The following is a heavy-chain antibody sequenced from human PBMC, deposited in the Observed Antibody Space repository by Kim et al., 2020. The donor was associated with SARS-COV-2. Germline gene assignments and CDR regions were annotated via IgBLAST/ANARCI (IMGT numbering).Heavy chain of an antibody. CDR3: ARIAPTGNWYFDL. D-gene: IGHD1-1*01. Sequence: YAEPEKSRIPITPDTSKNQLYLQLNSVTPEDTAVYYCARIAPTGNWYFDLWGRGTLVTVSS. J-gene: IGHJ2*01. V-gene: IGHV6-1*01.